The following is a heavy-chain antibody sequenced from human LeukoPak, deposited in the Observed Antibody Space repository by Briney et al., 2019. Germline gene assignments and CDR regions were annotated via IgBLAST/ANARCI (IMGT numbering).Heavy chain of an antibody. J-gene: IGHJ4*02. V-gene: IGHV4-61*02. D-gene: IGHD6-13*01. CDR1: GGSISSGTYY. Sequence: NTSETLSLTCTVSGGSISSGTYYWSWIRQPAGKGLEWIGRIYTSGSTNYNPSLKSRVTISVDTSKNQFSLKLSSVTAADTAVYCCASGVAAADIDYWGQGTLVTVSS. CDR2: IYTSGST. CDR3: ASGVAAADIDY.